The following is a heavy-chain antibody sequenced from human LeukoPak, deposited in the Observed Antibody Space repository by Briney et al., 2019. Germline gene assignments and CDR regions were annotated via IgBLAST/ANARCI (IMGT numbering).Heavy chain of an antibody. D-gene: IGHD3-10*01. CDR2: IYYSGST. CDR3: ARQDFGSGIVPGY. V-gene: IGHV4-39*07. J-gene: IGHJ4*02. CDR1: GGSISSSSYY. Sequence: PSETLSLTCTVSGGSISSSSYYWGWIRQPPGKGLEWIGSIYYSGSTYYNPSLKSRVTISVDTSKNQFSLKLSSVTAADTAVYYCARQDFGSGIVPGYWGQGTLVTVSS.